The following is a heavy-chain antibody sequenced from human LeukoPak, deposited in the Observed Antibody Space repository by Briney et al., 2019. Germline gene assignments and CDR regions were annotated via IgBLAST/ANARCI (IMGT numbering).Heavy chain of an antibody. CDR3: ARQESGFSSSWVIDP. D-gene: IGHD6-13*01. CDR1: GYSFTSYW. Sequence: GECLKISCKGAGYSFTSYWIGWVRQMPGKGLEWMGIIYPGDSDTGISPSFQGQVTISADKSISTAYLQWSSLKASDTAMYYCARQESGFSSSWVIDPWGQGTLVTASS. V-gene: IGHV5-51*01. J-gene: IGHJ5*02. CDR2: IYPGDSDT.